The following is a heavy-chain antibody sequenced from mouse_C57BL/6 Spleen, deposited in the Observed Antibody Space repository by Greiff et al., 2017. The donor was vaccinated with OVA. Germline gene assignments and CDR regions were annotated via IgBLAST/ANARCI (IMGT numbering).Heavy chain of an antibody. CDR2: INPNNGGT. CDR1: GYTFTDYY. J-gene: IGHJ4*01. CDR3: ARREGLDYAMDY. Sequence: VQLQQSGPELVKPGASVKISCKASGYTFTDYYMNWVKQSHGKSLEWIGDINPNNGGTSYNQKFKGKATLTVDKSSSTAYMELRSLTSEDSAVYYCARREGLDYAMDYWGQGTSVTVSS. V-gene: IGHV1-26*01.